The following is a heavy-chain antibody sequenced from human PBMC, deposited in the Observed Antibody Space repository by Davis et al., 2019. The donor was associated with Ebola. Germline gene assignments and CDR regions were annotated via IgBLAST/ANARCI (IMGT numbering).Heavy chain of an antibody. CDR2: IKTKTDEGIL. CDR3: ATDEGGSRY. D-gene: IGHD1-26*01. J-gene: IGHJ4*02. Sequence: GESLKISCGASGFSFSNAWMNCVRLVPGKGLEWVGRIKTKTDEGILDYAEPVKGRFIMSRDDARNTMSLHMSSLKTEDTGVYYCATDEGGSRYWGQGSRVIVSS. CDR1: GFSFSNAW. V-gene: IGHV3-15*07.